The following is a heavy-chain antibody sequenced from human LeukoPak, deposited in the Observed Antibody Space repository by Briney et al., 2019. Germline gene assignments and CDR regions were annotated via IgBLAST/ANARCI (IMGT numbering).Heavy chain of an antibody. V-gene: IGHV4-39*07. CDR2: IYYSGST. D-gene: IGHD3-22*01. CDR1: GGSISSSSYY. CDR3: ARYQGGGGYYYADAFDI. Sequence: KPSETLSLTCTVSGGSISSSSYYWGWIRQPPGKGLEWIGSIYYSGSTYYNPSLKSRVTISVDTSKNQFSLKLSSVTAADTAVYYCARYQGGGGYYYADAFDIWGQGTMVTVSS. J-gene: IGHJ3*02.